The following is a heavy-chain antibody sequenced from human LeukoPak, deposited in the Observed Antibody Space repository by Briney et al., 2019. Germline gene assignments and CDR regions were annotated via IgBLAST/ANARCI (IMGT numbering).Heavy chain of an antibody. V-gene: IGHV4-61*05. CDR2: IYYSGST. CDR1: DGSISSSSYY. J-gene: IGHJ3*02. Sequence: SETLPLTCTVSDGSISSSSYYWGWIRQPPGKGLEWIGYIYYSGSTNYNPSLKSRVTISLDTSKNQFSLKLSSVTAADTAVYYCVRSSYYYGADAYDIWGQGTMVAVSS. CDR3: VRSSYYYGADAYDI. D-gene: IGHD3-10*01.